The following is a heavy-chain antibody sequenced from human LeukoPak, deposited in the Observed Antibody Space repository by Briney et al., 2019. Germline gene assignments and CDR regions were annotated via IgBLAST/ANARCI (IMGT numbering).Heavy chain of an antibody. CDR1: GFTFSSYS. CDR3: VRDDSWAFDI. D-gene: IGHD2-15*01. CDR2: ISSGSGSSI. Sequence: GGSLRLSCAASGFTFSSYSMNWVRQAPGKGLEWVSYISSGSGSSIYYADAMKGRFSISRDNAKNSLYLQMSSLRDEDTAVYHCVRDDSWAFDIWGQGTMVTVSS. J-gene: IGHJ3*02. V-gene: IGHV3-48*02.